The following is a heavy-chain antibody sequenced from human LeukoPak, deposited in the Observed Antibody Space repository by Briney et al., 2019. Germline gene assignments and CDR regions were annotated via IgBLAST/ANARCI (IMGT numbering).Heavy chain of an antibody. Sequence: GGSLRLSCAASGFTFSSYSMNWVRQAPGKGLEWVSYISSSSSTIYHADSVRGRFTISRDNAKNSLYLQMNSLRAEDTAVYYCARDLHSYGYWGQGTLVTVSS. J-gene: IGHJ4*02. CDR2: ISSSSSTI. CDR3: ARDLHSYGY. V-gene: IGHV3-48*01. CDR1: GFTFSSYS. D-gene: IGHD5-18*01.